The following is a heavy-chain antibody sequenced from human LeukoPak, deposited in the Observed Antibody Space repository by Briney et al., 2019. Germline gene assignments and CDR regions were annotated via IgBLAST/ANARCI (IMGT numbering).Heavy chain of an antibody. D-gene: IGHD2-15*01. V-gene: IGHV4-59*02. CDR1: GGSVSGYY. CDR3: ARIHRYCSGGACYVLDN. CDR2: VYYSGST. J-gene: IGHJ4*02. Sequence: SETLSLTCVVSGGSVSGYYWGWIRQPPGRGLEWIGYVYYSGSTNYNPSSKSRITISVDTSRNQFSLQLSSVTAADTAVYYCARIHRYCSGGACYVLDNWGQGTLVAVS.